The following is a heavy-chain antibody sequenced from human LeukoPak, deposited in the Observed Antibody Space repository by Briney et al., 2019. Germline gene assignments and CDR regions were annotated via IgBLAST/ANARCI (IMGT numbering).Heavy chain of an antibody. CDR3: VRDRGAYSYGPEFFDN. CDR2: ISGYNGNT. Sequence: ASVSASCTASDYTFSSYGIGWVRQAPGQGLEWMGWISGYNGNTEYAQTLQGRVTMTTDTSTSTAYMELRSLRSDDTAVYYCVRDRGAYSYGPEFFDNWGQGTLVTVSS. V-gene: IGHV1-18*01. J-gene: IGHJ4*02. CDR1: DYTFSSYG. D-gene: IGHD5-18*01.